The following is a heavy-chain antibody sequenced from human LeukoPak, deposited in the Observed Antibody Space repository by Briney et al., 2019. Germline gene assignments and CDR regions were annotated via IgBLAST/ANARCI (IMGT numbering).Heavy chain of an antibody. CDR1: GFTFSSYA. CDR3: ATLPPGPGYCSGGSCPY. D-gene: IGHD2-15*01. CDR2: ISGSGGST. J-gene: IGHJ4*02. V-gene: IGHV3-23*01. Sequence: GGSLRLSCAASGFTFSSYAMSWVRQAPGKGLEWVSAISGSGGSTYYAGSVKGRFTISRDNSKNTLYLQMNSLRAEDTAVYYCATLPPGPGYCSGGSCPYWGQGTLVTVSS.